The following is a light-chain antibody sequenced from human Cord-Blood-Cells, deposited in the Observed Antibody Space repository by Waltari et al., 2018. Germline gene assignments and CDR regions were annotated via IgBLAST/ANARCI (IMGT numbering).Light chain of an antibody. CDR3: QQSYSTPWVT. Sequence: DIQMTQSPSSLSASVGDRVTITCRASQSISSYLNWYQQKPGKAPKLLIYAASSLQSGVPSRFGGSGSGTDSTLTISSLQPEDFAIYYCQQSYSTPWVTFGGGTKVEIK. J-gene: IGKJ4*01. CDR2: AAS. CDR1: QSISSY. V-gene: IGKV1-39*01.